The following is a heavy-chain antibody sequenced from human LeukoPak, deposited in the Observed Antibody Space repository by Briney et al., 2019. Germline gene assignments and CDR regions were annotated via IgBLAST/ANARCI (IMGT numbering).Heavy chain of an antibody. CDR2: IRYDGSNK. V-gene: IGHV3-30*02. J-gene: IGHJ4*02. Sequence: PGGSLRLSCAASGSTFSSYGMRWVRQAPGKGLEWVAFIRYDGSNKYYADSVKGRFTISRDNSKNTLYLQMNGLRAEDTAVYYCADGYSSGWYFDYWGQGTLVTVSS. D-gene: IGHD6-19*01. CDR1: GSTFSSYG. CDR3: ADGYSSGWYFDY.